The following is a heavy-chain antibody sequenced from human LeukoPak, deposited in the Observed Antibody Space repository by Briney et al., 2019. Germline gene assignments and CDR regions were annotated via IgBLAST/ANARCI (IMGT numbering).Heavy chain of an antibody. D-gene: IGHD3-3*01. V-gene: IGHV5-51*01. CDR3: ARQGSITIFGAYYYYMDV. Sequence: GESLKISCKGSGYSFTSYWTGWVRQMPGKGLEWMGIIYPGDSDTRYSPSFQGQVTISADKSISTAYLQWSSLKASDTAMYYCARQGSITIFGAYYYYMDVWGKGTTVTVSS. CDR2: IYPGDSDT. CDR1: GYSFTSYW. J-gene: IGHJ6*03.